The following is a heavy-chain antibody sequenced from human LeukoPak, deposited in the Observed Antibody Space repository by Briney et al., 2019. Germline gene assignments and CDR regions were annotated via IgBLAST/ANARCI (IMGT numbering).Heavy chain of an antibody. D-gene: IGHD3-16*02. CDR2: ISGSSSTI. J-gene: IGHJ6*02. CDR1: GFTFSSYS. V-gene: IGHV3-48*01. CDR3: ARDTRSLMDV. Sequence: GGSLRLSCAASGFTFSSYSMNWVRQAPGKGLEWGSYISGSSSTIYYADSVKGRFTISRDNGKNTLYLQMNSLRAEDTAVYYCARDTRSLMDVWGQGTTVTVSS.